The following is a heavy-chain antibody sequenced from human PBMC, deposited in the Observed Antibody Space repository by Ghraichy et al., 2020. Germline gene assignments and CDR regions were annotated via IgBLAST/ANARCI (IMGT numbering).Heavy chain of an antibody. CDR1: GFTFSSYW. J-gene: IGHJ4*02. Sequence: GGSLRLSCAASGFTFSSYWMSWFRQAPGKGLEWVANIKQDGSEKYYVDSVKGRFTISRDNAKNSLYLQMNSLRAEDTAVYYCARVGYSSSYNYWGQGTLVTVSS. D-gene: IGHD6-6*01. CDR2: IKQDGSEK. CDR3: ARVGYSSSYNY. V-gene: IGHV3-7*03.